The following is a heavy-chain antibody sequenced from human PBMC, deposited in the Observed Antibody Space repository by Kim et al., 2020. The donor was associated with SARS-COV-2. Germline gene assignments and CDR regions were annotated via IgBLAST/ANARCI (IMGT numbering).Heavy chain of an antibody. D-gene: IGHD1-20*01. CDR2: IKQDGSEK. V-gene: IGHV3-7*03. CDR3: ARDFSITGYGMDV. Sequence: GGSLRLSCAATGFTFSIYWMSWVRQAPGKGLEWVATIKQDGSEKYYVDSLKGRFTISRDNAKNSLYLQMNSLRAEDTAVYYCARDFSITGYGMDVCDQGT. J-gene: IGHJ6*02. CDR1: GFTFSIYW.